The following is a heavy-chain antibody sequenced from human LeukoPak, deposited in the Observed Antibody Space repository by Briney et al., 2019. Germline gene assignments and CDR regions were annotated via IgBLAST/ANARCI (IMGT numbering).Heavy chain of an antibody. V-gene: IGHV3-21*01. CDR1: GFTFSSYS. CDR2: ISTSSSYI. D-gene: IGHD2-15*01. CDR3: AREKGIDC. J-gene: IGHJ4*02. Sequence: GGSLRLSCAASGFTFSSYSMNWVRQAPGKGLEWVSSISTSSSYIYYADSLKGRFTTSRDNAKNSLYLQMNSLRAEDTAVYYCAREKGIDCWGQGTLVTVSS.